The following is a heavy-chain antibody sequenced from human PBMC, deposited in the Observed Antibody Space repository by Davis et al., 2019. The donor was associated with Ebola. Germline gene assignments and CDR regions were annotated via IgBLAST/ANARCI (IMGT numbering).Heavy chain of an antibody. Sequence: ASVKVSCKASGYTFTSYYMHWVRQAPGQGLEWMGWINPNSGGTNYAQKFQGRVTMTRDTSISTAYIELSRLRSDDTAVYYCATASITGTTGAYYYYYMDVWGKGTTVTVSS. D-gene: IGHD1-7*01. CDR1: GYTFTSYY. J-gene: IGHJ6*03. V-gene: IGHV1-2*02. CDR2: INPNSGGT. CDR3: ATASITGTTGAYYYYYMDV.